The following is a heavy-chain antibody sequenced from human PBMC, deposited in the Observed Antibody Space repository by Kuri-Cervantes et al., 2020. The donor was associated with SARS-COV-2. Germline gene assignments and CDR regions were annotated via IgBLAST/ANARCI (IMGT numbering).Heavy chain of an antibody. CDR2: IYYSGST. V-gene: IGHV4-30-4*01. CDR1: GGSISSGDYY. Sequence: SETLSLTCTVSGGSISSGDYYWSWIRQPPGKGPEWIGYIYYSGSTYYNPSLKSRVTISVDTSKNQFSLKLSSVTAADTAVYYCARGRVTMVRGQRRVWFDPWGQGTLVTVSS. D-gene: IGHD3-10*01. CDR3: ARGRVTMVRGQRRVWFDP. J-gene: IGHJ5*02.